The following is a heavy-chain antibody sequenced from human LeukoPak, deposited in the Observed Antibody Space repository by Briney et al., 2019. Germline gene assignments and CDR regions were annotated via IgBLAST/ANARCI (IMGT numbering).Heavy chain of an antibody. CDR2: IWYDGSNK. D-gene: IGHD2-2*02. V-gene: IGHV3-33*01. CDR1: GFTFSSYG. J-gene: IGHJ6*03. CDR3: ARDPTDCSSTSCYTGYYYYMDV. Sequence: GRSLRLSCAASGFTFSSYGMHWVRQAPGKGLEWVAVIWYDGSNKYYADSVKGRFTISRDNSKNTLYLQMNSLRAEDTAVYYCARDPTDCSSTSCYTGYYYYMDVWGKGTTVTVSS.